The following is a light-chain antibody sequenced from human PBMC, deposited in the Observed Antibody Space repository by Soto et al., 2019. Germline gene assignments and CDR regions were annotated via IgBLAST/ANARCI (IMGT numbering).Light chain of an antibody. V-gene: IGLV2-18*01. CDR2: EVS. CDR1: SSDVGSYNR. Sequence: QSALTQPPSVSGSPGQSVTISCTGTSSDVGSYNRVSWYQQPPGTDPKLMIYEVSNRPSGVPDRFSGSKSGNTASLTISGLQAEDEADYYCSLYTSSSTLVFGGGTKLTVL. CDR3: SLYTSSSTLV. J-gene: IGLJ2*01.